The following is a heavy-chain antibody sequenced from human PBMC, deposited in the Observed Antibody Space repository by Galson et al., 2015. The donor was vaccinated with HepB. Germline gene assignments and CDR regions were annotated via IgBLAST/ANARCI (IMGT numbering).Heavy chain of an antibody. CDR1: GYSFITYY. V-gene: IGHV1-2*06. J-gene: IGHJ5*02. D-gene: IGHD1-26*01. CDR3: ARGGKPTSPKNWSDP. CDR2: INPDSGGA. Sequence: SVKVSCKASGYSFITYYIHWLRQAPGQGLEWMGRINPDSGGANLAQNFQGRVTMTRDTSISTAYMELTSLRSDDTAVYYCARGGKPTSPKNWSDPWGQGTLVTVSS.